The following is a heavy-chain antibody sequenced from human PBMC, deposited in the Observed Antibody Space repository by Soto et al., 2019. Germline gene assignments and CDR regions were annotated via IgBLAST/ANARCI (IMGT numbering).Heavy chain of an antibody. J-gene: IGHJ4*01. CDR1: GDSVSSNSAG. CDR3: ARGEQYSGRIFDY. CDR2: TYYRSKWYY. Sequence: TQTLSLTCAITGDSVSSNSAGWSWVRQSPSRGLEWLGRTYYRSKWYYEYAVSVRGRITINPDTSKNQYSLQLNSVTPEDTAVYFCARGEQYSGRIFDYWGQGTLVTVSS. D-gene: IGHD1-26*01. V-gene: IGHV6-1*01.